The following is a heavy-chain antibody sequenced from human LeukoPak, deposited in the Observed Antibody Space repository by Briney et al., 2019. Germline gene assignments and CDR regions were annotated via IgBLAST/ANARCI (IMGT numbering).Heavy chain of an antibody. CDR3: ARVEGANSFDY. CDR2: IIPIFGTA. CDR1: GGTLSSYA. D-gene: IGHD1-26*01. Sequence: GASVKVSCKASGGTLSSYAISWVRQAPGQGLEWMGGIIPIFGTANYAQKFQGRVTITTDESTSTAYMELSSLRSEDTAVYYCARVEGANSFDYWGKGTLVTVSS. J-gene: IGHJ4*02. V-gene: IGHV1-69*05.